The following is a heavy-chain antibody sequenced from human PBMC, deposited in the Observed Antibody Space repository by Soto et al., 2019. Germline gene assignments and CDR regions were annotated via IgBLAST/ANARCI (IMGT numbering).Heavy chain of an antibody. CDR1: TFPFSSYW. V-gene: IGHV3-7*01. CDR2: IHRDEIEK. CDR3: EGGNALDV. J-gene: IGHJ6*01. Sequence: PWGSLLLSCAASTFPFSSYWMTWVRQAPGKGLEWVANIHRDEIEKYYMDSVKGRFTISRDNAKNSLYLQMTSLRAEDTAVYYCEGGNALDVWGQGTTVTVSS.